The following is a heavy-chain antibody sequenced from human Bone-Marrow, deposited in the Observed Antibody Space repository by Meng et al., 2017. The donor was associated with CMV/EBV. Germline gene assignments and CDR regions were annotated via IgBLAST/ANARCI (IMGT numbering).Heavy chain of an antibody. CDR3: ARGNRGRIAAAGYYYYYGMDG. D-gene: IGHD6-13*01. CDR1: GYTFTSYD. V-gene: IGHV1-8*01. CDR2: MNPNSGNT. Sequence: ASVKVSCKASGYTFTSYDINWVRQATGQGLEWMGWMNPNSGNTGYAQKFQGRVTMTRNTSISTAYMELSSLRSEDTAVYYCARGNRGRIAAAGYYYYYGMDGWGQGTTVTVSS. J-gene: IGHJ6*02.